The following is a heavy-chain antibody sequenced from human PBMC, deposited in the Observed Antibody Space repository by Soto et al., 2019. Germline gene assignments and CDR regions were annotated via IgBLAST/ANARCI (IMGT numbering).Heavy chain of an antibody. D-gene: IGHD2-15*01. CDR1: GYTFTSYY. J-gene: IGHJ6*02. Sequence: ASVKVSCKASGYTFTSYYMHWVRQAPGQGLEWMGIINPSGGSTSYAQKFQGRVTMTRDTSTSTVYMELSSLRSEDTAVYYCARQILTKGYEYYYYGMDVWGQGTTVTVSS. CDR3: ARQILTKGYEYYYYGMDV. CDR2: INPSGGST. V-gene: IGHV1-46*01.